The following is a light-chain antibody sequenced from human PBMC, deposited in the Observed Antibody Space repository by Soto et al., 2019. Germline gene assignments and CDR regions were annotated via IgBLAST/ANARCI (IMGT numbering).Light chain of an antibody. J-gene: IGKJ3*01. CDR2: DAS. Sequence: DIQMTQSPSSLSGSVGDRVTITCQASQDISKWCQQKPGKAPKHLICDASNLETGVPSRFSGSVSGTDFIFTISSLEDIATYYCQQYDNLPVSTFGPGTKVDIK. CDR1: QDISK. CDR3: QQYDNLPVST. V-gene: IGKV1-33*01.